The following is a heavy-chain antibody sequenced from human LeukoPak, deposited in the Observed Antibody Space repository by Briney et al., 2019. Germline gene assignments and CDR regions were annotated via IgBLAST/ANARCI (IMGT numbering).Heavy chain of an antibody. CDR1: GYSFTSSW. J-gene: IGHJ3*02. Sequence: GESLKISCKGSGYSFTSSWIGWARQMPGKGLEWMGIIYPGDSDTRYSPSFQGQVTISADKSISTAYLQWSSLKASDTAMYYCARRGKRFLEWSDAFDIWGQGTMVTVSS. V-gene: IGHV5-51*01. CDR2: IYPGDSDT. CDR3: ARRGKRFLEWSDAFDI. D-gene: IGHD3-3*01.